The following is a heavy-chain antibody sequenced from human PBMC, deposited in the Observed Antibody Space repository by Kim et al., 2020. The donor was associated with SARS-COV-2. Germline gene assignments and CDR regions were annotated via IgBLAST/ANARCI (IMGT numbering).Heavy chain of an antibody. J-gene: IGHJ6*02. V-gene: IGHV4-59*13. CDR1: GGSISSYY. CDR2: IYYSGST. D-gene: IGHD6-6*01. CDR3: ARDRSSSSLGMDV. Sequence: SETLSLTCTVSGGSISSYYWSWIRQPPGKGLEWIGYIYYSGSTNYNPSLKSRVTISVDTSKNQFSLKLSSVTAVDTAVYYCARDRSSSSLGMDVWGQGTTVTVSS.